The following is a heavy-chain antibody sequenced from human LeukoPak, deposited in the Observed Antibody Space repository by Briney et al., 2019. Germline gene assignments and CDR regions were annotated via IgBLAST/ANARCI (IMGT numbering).Heavy chain of an antibody. V-gene: IGHV1-8*01. CDR2: MNPNSGNT. CDR3: ARGAYSNQVGWFDP. CDR1: GYTFTSYD. Sequence: ASVKVSCKASGYTFTSYDINWVRQATGQGLEWMGWMNPNSGNTGYAQKFQGRVTMTRNTSISTAYMELSSLRSEDTAVYYCARGAYSNQVGWFDPWGREPWSPSPQ. J-gene: IGHJ5*02. D-gene: IGHD6-13*01.